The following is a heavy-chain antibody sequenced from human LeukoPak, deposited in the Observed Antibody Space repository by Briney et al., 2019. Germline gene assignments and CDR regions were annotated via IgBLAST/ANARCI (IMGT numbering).Heavy chain of an antibody. CDR2: IYSGGSS. CDR3: ATRPDGNDVPYFDY. J-gene: IGHJ4*02. Sequence: GGPLRLSCAASGLTVGFKCMSWVRQAPGKGLEWVSIIYSGGSSYYADSVKGRFTVSRDTSKNTLYLQMNCLRAEDTAVYYCATRPDGNDVPYFDYWGQGTLVTVSS. D-gene: IGHD5-12*01. CDR1: GLTVGFKC. V-gene: IGHV3-66*01.